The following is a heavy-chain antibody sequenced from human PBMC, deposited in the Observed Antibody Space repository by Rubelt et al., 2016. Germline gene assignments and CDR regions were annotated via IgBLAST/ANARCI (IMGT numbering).Heavy chain of an antibody. CDR1: GFTFSSYA. Sequence: QVQLVESGGGVVQPGRSLRLSCAASGFTFSSYAMHWVRQAPGKGLEWVAVISYDGSNKYYADSVKGRFTISRDNSKNTLYLQMNSLRAEDTAVYYCARAGVTTADAFDIWGQGTMVTVSS. V-gene: IGHV3-30*04. CDR2: ISYDGSNK. CDR3: ARAGVTTADAFDI. D-gene: IGHD4-11*01. J-gene: IGHJ3*02.